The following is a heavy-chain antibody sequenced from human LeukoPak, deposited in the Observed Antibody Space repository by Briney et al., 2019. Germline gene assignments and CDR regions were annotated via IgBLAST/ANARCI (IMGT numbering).Heavy chain of an antibody. CDR3: ARDRKVTSGYDLDYYYYYMDV. J-gene: IGHJ6*03. CDR2: IYYSGST. Sequence: SETLSLTCTVSGGSISSYYWSWIRQPPGKGLEWIWYIYYSGSTNYNPSLKSRVTISVDTSKNQFSLKLSSVADADTAVYYCARDRKVTSGYDLDYYYYYMDVWRKGTTVTVSS. V-gene: IGHV4-59*01. D-gene: IGHD5-12*01. CDR1: GGSISSYY.